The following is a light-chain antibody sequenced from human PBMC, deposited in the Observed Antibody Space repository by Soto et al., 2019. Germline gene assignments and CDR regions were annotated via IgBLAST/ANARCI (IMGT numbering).Light chain of an antibody. Sequence: IPVTQSPSSLSASVGDRVTITCRASQGIRSDLAWYQQKPGKVPKLLIYGASRLESGVPSRFSGSGFGTDFTLTISSLQPEDFATYYCLQDYNYPLACGQGTKVEIK. CDR3: LQDYNYPLA. CDR2: GAS. CDR1: QGIRSD. V-gene: IGKV1-6*01. J-gene: IGKJ1*01.